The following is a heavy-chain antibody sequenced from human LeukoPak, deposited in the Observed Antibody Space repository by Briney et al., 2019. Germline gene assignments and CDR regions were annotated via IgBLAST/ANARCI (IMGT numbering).Heavy chain of an antibody. Sequence: PGGSLRLSCAACGVPFCSCEVHWFRQAPGKGLEWIADITISGHTKNYADSVKGRFTISRDNARSSLYLQMNSLRAEDTGVYYCARGDPYADLWGQGTLVTVSS. CDR2: ITISGHTK. D-gene: IGHD2-2*01. J-gene: IGHJ5*02. V-gene: IGHV3-48*03. CDR3: ARGDPYADL. CDR1: GVPFCSCE.